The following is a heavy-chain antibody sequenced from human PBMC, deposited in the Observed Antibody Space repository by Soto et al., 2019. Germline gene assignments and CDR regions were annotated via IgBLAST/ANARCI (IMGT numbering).Heavy chain of an antibody. CDR3: ARDPRNYFDY. CDR2: ISAYNGNK. J-gene: IGHJ4*02. Sequence: GASVKVSCKASGHTLTRYGISWVRQAPGQGLEWMGWISAYNGNKNYAQKIQGRVTMTTDTSTSTAYMELRSLRSDGTAVYYCARDPRNYFDYWGQGSMGTVSS. V-gene: IGHV1-18*01. CDR1: GHTLTRYG.